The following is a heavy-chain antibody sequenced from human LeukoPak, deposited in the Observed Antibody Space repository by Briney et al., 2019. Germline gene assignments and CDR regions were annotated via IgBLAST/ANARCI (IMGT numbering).Heavy chain of an antibody. CDR3: AREKGDY. CDR2: IYYSGST. J-gene: IGHJ4*02. CDR1: GGSISSYY. Sequence: SETLSLTCTVSGGSISSYYWSWIRQPPGKGLEWIWYIYYSGSTNYNPSLKSRVTISVDTSKNQLSLKLSSVTAADTAVYYCAREKGDYWGQGTLVTVSS. V-gene: IGHV4-59*01.